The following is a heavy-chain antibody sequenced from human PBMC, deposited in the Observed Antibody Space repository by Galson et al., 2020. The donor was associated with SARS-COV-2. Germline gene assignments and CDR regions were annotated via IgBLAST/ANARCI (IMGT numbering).Heavy chain of an antibody. V-gene: IGHV1-18*04. J-gene: IGHJ5*02. CDR1: GYTFTSYG. CDR2: NSAYNGNT. D-gene: IGHD6-13*01. CDR3: ARDVGSSWDPTPYNWFDP. Sequence: ASVKVSCKASGYTFTSYGISWVRQAPGQGLEWMGWNSAYNGNTNYAQKLQGRVTMTTDTSTSTAYMELRSLRSDDTAVYYCARDVGSSWDPTPYNWFDPWGQGTLVTVSS.